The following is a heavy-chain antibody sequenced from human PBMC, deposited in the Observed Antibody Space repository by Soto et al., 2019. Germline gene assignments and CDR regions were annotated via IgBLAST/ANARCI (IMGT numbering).Heavy chain of an antibody. CDR3: ARVYYYGSGSLTQGY. J-gene: IGHJ4*02. CDR1: GYTFTSYA. Sequence: ASVKVSCKASGYTFTSYAMHWVRQAPGQRLEWMGWINAGNGNTKYSQKFQGRVTITRDTSASTAYMELGSLRSEDTAVYYCARVYYYGSGSLTQGYWGKGTLVTVS. D-gene: IGHD3-10*01. CDR2: INAGNGNT. V-gene: IGHV1-3*01.